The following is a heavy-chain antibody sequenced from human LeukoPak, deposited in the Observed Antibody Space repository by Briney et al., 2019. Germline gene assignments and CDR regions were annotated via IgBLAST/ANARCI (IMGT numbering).Heavy chain of an antibody. CDR3: ARFSQDYDFWGGYYRDYYYYMDV. CDR1: GYTFTSYD. V-gene: IGHV1-8*03. CDR2: MNPNSGNT. J-gene: IGHJ6*03. Sequence: GASVKVSCKASGYTFTSYDINWVRQATGQGLEWMGWMNPNSGNTGYAQKFQGRVTITRNTSISTAYMELSSLRSEDTAVYYCARFSQDYDFWGGYYRDYYYYMDVWGKGTTVTVSS. D-gene: IGHD3-3*01.